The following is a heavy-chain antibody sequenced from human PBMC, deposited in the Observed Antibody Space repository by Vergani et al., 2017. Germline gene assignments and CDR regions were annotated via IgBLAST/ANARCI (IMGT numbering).Heavy chain of an antibody. J-gene: IGHJ6*03. CDR3: ARQVVVVAATYYYYYMDV. CDR2: INHSGST. CDR1: GGSFSGYY. Sequence: QVQLQESGPGLVKPSETLSLTCAVYGGSFSGYYWSWIRQPPGKGLEWIGEINHSGSTNYNPSLKSRVTISVDTSKNQFSLKLSSVTAADTAVYYCARQVVVVAATYYYYYMDVWGKGTTVTVSS. D-gene: IGHD2-15*01. V-gene: IGHV4-34*10.